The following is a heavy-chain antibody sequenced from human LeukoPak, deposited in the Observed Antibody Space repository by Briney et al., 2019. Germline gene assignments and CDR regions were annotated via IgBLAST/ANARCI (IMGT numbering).Heavy chain of an antibody. Sequence: GGSLRLSCAASGFTVSSNYMSWVRQAPGKGLEWVSVIYSGGSTYYAASVKGRFTISRDNSKNTLYLQMNSLRAEDTAVYYCARYYYDSSGYHNNYYFDYWGQGTLVTVSS. D-gene: IGHD3-22*01. CDR2: IYSGGST. CDR3: ARYYYDSSGYHNNYYFDY. CDR1: GFTVSSNY. V-gene: IGHV3-66*01. J-gene: IGHJ4*02.